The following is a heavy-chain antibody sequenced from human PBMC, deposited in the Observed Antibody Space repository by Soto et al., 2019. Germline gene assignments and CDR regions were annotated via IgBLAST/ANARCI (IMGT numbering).Heavy chain of an antibody. CDR2: IYHSWST. CDR3: AGESLKLQLSFFDY. Sequence: PSDTPSLTCAGSSYSIISCYYCGCIRRPPWKGLECIGSIYHSWSTYYNPSLKSRVTISVDTSKNQFSLKLSSVTAADTAVCYCAGESLKLQLSFFDYWGQGTLVTVSS. J-gene: IGHJ4*02. CDR1: SYSIISCYY. D-gene: IGHD5-12*01. V-gene: IGHV4-38-2*02.